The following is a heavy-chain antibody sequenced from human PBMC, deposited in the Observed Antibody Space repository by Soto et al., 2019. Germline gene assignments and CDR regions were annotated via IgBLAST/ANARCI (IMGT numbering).Heavy chain of an antibody. CDR2: ISYDGSNK. V-gene: IGHV3-30*18. Sequence: GGSLRLSCAASGFTFSSYGMHWVRQAPGKGLEWVAVISYDGSNKYYADSVKGRFTISRDNSKNTLYLQMNSLRAEDTAVYYCAKDVKYYYDSSGPPLDYWGQGT. CDR3: AKDVKYYYDSSGPPLDY. CDR1: GFTFSSYG. D-gene: IGHD3-22*01. J-gene: IGHJ4*02.